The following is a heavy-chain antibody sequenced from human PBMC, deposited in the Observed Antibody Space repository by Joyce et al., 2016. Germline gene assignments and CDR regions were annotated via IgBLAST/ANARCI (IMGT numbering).Heavy chain of an antibody. CDR3: ARAFYYYDSTGYYSFDYYYYGMHV. CDR1: GGTFSTYA. CDR2: VIPFFSTT. V-gene: IGHV1-69*01. D-gene: IGHD3-22*01. Sequence: QVQLVQSGTEVKKPGSSVKVSCKHSGGTFSTYAVSWVRQAHGQGLQWIGGVIPFFSTTKYAQQFQDRVTMYTDESSNTAYMELGSLTSDDTAVYYCARAFYYYDSTGYYSFDYYYYGMHVWGQGTTVIVSS. J-gene: IGHJ6*02.